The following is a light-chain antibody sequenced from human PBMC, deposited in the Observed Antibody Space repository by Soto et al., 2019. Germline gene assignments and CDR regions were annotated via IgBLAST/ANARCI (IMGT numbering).Light chain of an antibody. J-gene: IGLJ1*01. CDR2: DVS. CDR1: SSNVGGYNY. Sequence: QSALTQPRSVSGSPGQSVTISCTGTSSNVGGYNYVSWYQQHPGKAPTLMIYDVSKRPSGVPDRFSGSKSGNTASLTISGLQAEDEADYYCCSYAGSPYVFGTGTKLTVL. CDR3: CSYAGSPYV. V-gene: IGLV2-11*01.